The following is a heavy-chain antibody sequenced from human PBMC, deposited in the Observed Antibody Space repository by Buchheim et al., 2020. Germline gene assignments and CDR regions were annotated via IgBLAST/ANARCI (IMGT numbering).Heavy chain of an antibody. CDR2: ISSSGNTI. Sequence: EEQLVESGGGLVQPGGSLRLSCAASGFTFSSHEMNWVRQAPGKGLEWISYISSSGNTIYYADSLKGRFTISRDNAKKSLYLQMSSLRAEDTAVYYCARDSNYFVGFDFWGQGTL. CDR1: GFTFSSHE. CDR3: ARDSNYFVGFDF. V-gene: IGHV3-48*03. J-gene: IGHJ4*02. D-gene: IGHD1-7*01.